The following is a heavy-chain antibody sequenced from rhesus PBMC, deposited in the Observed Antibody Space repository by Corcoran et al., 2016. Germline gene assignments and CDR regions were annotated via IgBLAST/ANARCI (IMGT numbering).Heavy chain of an antibody. J-gene: IGHJ4*01. CDR2: IFGSSTST. CDR3: VGYCTSTTCYVFDY. D-gene: IGHD2-2*01. V-gene: IGHV4S10*01. Sequence: QVQLQESGPGVVKPSETLSLTCAVSGGSICHRYRWSWIRQPPGKGLEWIGYIFGSSTSTIYNPSLKSRVTISKDTSKNQFSLKLSSVTAADTAVYYCVGYCTSTTCYVFDYWGQGVLVTVSS. CDR1: GGSICHRYR.